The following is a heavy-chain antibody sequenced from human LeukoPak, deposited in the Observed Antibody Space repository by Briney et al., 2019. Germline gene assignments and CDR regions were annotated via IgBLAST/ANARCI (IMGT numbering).Heavy chain of an antibody. V-gene: IGHV4-59*12. Sequence: SETLSLTCTVSGGSISPFYWNWIRQPPGKGLEWIGYIYYTGGTSYSPSLNSRATISVDTSKNQFSLKLSSVTAADTAVYYCARIPKGIAAAGRPFDYWGQGTLVTVSS. CDR2: IYYTGGT. CDR3: ARIPKGIAAAGRPFDY. J-gene: IGHJ4*02. D-gene: IGHD6-13*01. CDR1: GGSISPFY.